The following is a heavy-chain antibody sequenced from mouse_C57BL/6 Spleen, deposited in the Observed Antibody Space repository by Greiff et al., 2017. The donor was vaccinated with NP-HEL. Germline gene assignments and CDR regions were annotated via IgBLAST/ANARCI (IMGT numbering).Heavy chain of an antibody. J-gene: IGHJ2*01. Sequence: LQQSGAGLVKPGGSLKLSCAASGFTFSSYAMSWVRQTPEKRLEWVAYISSGGDYIYYADTVKGRFTISRDNARNTLYLQMSSLKSEDTAMYYCTRGDDYDYYFDYWGQGTTLTVSA. CDR1: GFTFSSYA. CDR3: TRGDDYDYYFDY. CDR2: ISSGGDYI. V-gene: IGHV5-9-1*02. D-gene: IGHD2-4*01.